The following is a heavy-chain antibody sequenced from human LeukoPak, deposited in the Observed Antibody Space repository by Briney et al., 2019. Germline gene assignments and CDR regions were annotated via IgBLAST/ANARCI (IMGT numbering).Heavy chain of an antibody. CDR1: GFTFSSYS. CDR3: ARGTELDY. V-gene: IGHV3-21*04. J-gene: IGHJ4*02. D-gene: IGHD1-14*01. CDR2: ISSSSSYI. Sequence: SGGSLRLSCAASGFTFSSYSMNWVRQAPGKGLEWVSSISSSSSYIYYADSVKGRFTISRDNSKNTLYLQMNSLRAEDTAVYYCARGTELDYWGQGTLVTVSS.